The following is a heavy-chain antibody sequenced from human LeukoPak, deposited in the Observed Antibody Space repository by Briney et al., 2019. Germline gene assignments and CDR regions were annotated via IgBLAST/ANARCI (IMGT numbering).Heavy chain of an antibody. CDR2: ISSSSSTI. V-gene: IGHV3-48*01. Sequence: GGSLRLSCAASGFTFSSYSMNWVRQAPGKGLEWVSYISSSSSTIYYADSVKGRFTISRDNAKNSLYLQMNSLRAEDTAVYYCARDPAGSGPYYYYYYMDVWGKGTTATVSS. D-gene: IGHD3-10*01. CDR3: ARDPAGSGPYYYYYYMDV. J-gene: IGHJ6*03. CDR1: GFTFSSYS.